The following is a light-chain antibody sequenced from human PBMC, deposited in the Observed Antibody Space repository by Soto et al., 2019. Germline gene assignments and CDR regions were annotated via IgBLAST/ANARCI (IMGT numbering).Light chain of an antibody. CDR1: QSVSSY. CDR2: DAS. V-gene: IGKV3-11*01. Sequence: EIVLTQSPATPSLSPGERATLSCRASQSVSSYLAWYQQKPGQAPRLLIYDASNRATGIPARFSGSGSGTDFTLTISSLEPEDFAFYYCQQRSNWLTFGGGTKVEIK. J-gene: IGKJ4*01. CDR3: QQRSNWLT.